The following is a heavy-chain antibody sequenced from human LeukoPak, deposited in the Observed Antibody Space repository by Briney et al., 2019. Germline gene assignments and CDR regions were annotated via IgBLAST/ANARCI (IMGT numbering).Heavy chain of an antibody. V-gene: IGHV3-48*03. CDR3: AELGITMIGGV. Sequence: GGSLRLSCAASGSTFSSYEMNSVRQAPGKGLEWVSYISSSGSIIYYADSVKGRFTISRDNAKNSLYLQMNSLRAEDTAVYYCAELGITMIGGVWGKGTTVTISS. D-gene: IGHD3-10*02. CDR2: ISSSGSII. CDR1: GSTFSSYE. J-gene: IGHJ6*04.